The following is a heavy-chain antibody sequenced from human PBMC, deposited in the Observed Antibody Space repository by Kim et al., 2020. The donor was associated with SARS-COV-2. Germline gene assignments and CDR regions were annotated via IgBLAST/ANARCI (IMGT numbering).Heavy chain of an antibody. CDR3: ARGRATYYVWGSYRSNAF. Sequence: SETLSLTCAVYGGSFSGYYWSWIRQPPGKGLEWIGEINHSGSTNYNPSLKSRVTISVDTSKNQFSLKLSSVTAADTAVYYCARGRATYYVWGSYRSNAF. CDR1: GGSFSGYY. V-gene: IGHV4-34*01. J-gene: IGHJ3*01. CDR2: INHSGST. D-gene: IGHD3-16*02.